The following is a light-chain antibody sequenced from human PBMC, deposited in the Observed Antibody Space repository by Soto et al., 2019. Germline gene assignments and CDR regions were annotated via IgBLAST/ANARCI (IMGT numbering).Light chain of an antibody. V-gene: IGKV1-33*01. CDR1: QDISNY. J-gene: IGKJ5*01. CDR2: DAS. Sequence: DIQMTQSPSSLSASVGDRVTITCQASQDISNYLNWYQQKPGRAPKLLIYDASNLEAGVPSRFRGSGSGTDFTLTISSLQPEDFATYYCQQTHSTPVTFGQGTRLEIK. CDR3: QQTHSTPVT.